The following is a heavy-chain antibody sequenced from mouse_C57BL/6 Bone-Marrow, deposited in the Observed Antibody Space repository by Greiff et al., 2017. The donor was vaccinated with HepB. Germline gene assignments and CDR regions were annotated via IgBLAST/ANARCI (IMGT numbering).Heavy chain of an antibody. D-gene: IGHD1-1*01. CDR3: ARTNYYGSSYGNAMDY. V-gene: IGHV1-76*01. CDR1: GYTFTDYY. CDR2: IYPGSGNT. Sequence: VKLMESGAELVRPGASVKLSCKASGYTFTDYYINWVKQRPGQGLEWIARIYPGSGNTYYNEKFKGKATLTAEKSSSTAYMQLSSLTSEDSAVYFCARTNYYGSSYGNAMDYWGQGTSVTVSS. J-gene: IGHJ4*01.